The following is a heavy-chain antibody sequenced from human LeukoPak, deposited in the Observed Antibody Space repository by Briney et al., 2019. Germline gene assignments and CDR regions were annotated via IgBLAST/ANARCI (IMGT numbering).Heavy chain of an antibody. CDR3: AKQIVVVPSHYFDY. Sequence: GGSLRLSCAASGFTFSSYGMPWVRQAPGKGLEWVAVIWYDGSNKYYADSVKGRFTISRDNSKNTLYLQMNSLRAEDTAVYYCAKQIVVVPSHYFDYWGQGTLVTVSS. CDR1: GFTFSSYG. V-gene: IGHV3-33*06. J-gene: IGHJ4*02. D-gene: IGHD2-2*01. CDR2: IWYDGSNK.